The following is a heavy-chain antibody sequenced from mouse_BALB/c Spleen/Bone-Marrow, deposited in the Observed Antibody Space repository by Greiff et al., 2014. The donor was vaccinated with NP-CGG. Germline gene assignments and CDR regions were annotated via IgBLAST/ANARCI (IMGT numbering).Heavy chain of an antibody. D-gene: IGHD1-1*01. J-gene: IGHJ3*01. CDR3: ARQGYYGSSWFAY. CDR1: EYEFPSHD. V-gene: IGHV5-2*01. Sequence: DVMLVESGGGLVQPGESLKLSCESNEYEFPSHDMSWVRKTPGKRLELVAAINSDGGSTFYPDTMERRFIISRDNTKKTLYLQMSSLRSEDTALYYCARQGYYGSSWFAYWGQGTLVTVSA. CDR2: INSDGGST.